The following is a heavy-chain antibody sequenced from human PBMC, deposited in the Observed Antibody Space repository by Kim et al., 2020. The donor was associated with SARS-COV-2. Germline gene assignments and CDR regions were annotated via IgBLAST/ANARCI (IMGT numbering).Heavy chain of an antibody. CDR2: INAGNGNT. Sequence: ASVKVSCKASGYTFTSYAMHWVRQAPGQRLEWMGWINAGNGNTKYSQKFQGRVTITRDTSASTAYMELSSLRSEDTAVYYCARGIQSSGWYSGAYYFDYWGQGTLVTVSS. D-gene: IGHD6-19*01. CDR1: GYTFTSYA. CDR3: ARGIQSSGWYSGAYYFDY. J-gene: IGHJ4*02. V-gene: IGHV1-3*01.